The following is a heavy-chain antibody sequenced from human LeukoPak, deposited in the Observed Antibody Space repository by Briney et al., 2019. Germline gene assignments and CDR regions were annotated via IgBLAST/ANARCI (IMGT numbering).Heavy chain of an antibody. CDR1: GGSISSSNW. Sequence: SETLSLTCAVSGGSISSSNWWSWVRQPPGKGLEWIGEIYHSGSTNYNPSLKSRVTISVDKSKNQFSLKLSSVTAADTAVYYCARETSGYYGSGSYFGENYHYYYGMDVWGKGTTVTVSS. CDR2: IYHSGST. CDR3: ARETSGYYGSGSYFGENYHYYYGMDV. V-gene: IGHV4-4*02. D-gene: IGHD3-10*01. J-gene: IGHJ6*04.